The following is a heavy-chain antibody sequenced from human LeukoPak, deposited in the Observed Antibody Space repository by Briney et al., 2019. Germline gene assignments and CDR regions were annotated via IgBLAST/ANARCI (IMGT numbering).Heavy chain of an antibody. V-gene: IGHV1-18*01. CDR1: GYTFSSYG. D-gene: IGHD3-10*01. J-gene: IGHJ4*02. CDR3: ARDSIDGSGTYYNDSPDY. CDR2: ISAYNGNT. Sequence: GASVKVSCKASGYTFSSYGISWVRQAPGQGLEWMGWISAYNGNTDYGQNLRGRLIMTTDTSTSTAYMELRSLRSDDTAVYYCARDSIDGSGTYYNDSPDYWGQGTLSPSPQ.